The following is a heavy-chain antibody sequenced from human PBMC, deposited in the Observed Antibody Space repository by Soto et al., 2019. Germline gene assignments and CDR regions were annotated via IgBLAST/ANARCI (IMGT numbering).Heavy chain of an antibody. CDR3: AREGYYGSGSYSCFDY. V-gene: IGHV3-30-3*01. Sequence: GGSLRLSCAASGFTFSSYAMHWVRQAPGKGLEWVAVISYDGSNKYYADSVKGRFTISRDNSKNTLYLQMNSLRAEDTAVYYCAREGYYGSGSYSCFDYWGQGTLVTVSS. J-gene: IGHJ4*02. CDR2: ISYDGSNK. CDR1: GFTFSSYA. D-gene: IGHD3-10*01.